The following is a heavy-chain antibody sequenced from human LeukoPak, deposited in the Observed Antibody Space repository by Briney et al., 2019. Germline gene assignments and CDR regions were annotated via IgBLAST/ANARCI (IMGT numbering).Heavy chain of an antibody. CDR3: ASSSSWYGGFDY. Sequence: PGGSLRLSCAASGFSFSSYVMHWVRQAPGKGLEWVSVIYSGGSTYYADSVKGRFTISRDNSKNTLYLQMNSLRAEDTAVYYCASSSSWYGGFDYWGQGTLVTVSS. D-gene: IGHD6-13*01. V-gene: IGHV3-NL1*01. CDR1: GFSFSSYV. CDR2: IYSGGST. J-gene: IGHJ4*02.